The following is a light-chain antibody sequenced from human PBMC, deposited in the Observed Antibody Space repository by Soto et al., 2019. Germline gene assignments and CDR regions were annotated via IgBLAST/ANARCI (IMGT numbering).Light chain of an antibody. V-gene: IGLV2-11*01. Sequence: QSALTQPHSVSGSPGQSVTISCTGTSSDVGGYNYVSWYQQHPGKAPKLVIYDVSKRPSGVPDRFSGSKSGNTASLTVSGLQAEDEADYSCCSYAGTYTQWVFGGGTKVTVL. CDR2: DVS. J-gene: IGLJ3*02. CDR1: SSDVGGYNY. CDR3: CSYAGTYTQWV.